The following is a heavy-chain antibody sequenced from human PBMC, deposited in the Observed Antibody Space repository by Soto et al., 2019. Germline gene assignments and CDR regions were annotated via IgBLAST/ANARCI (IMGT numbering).Heavy chain of an antibody. J-gene: IGHJ5*02. D-gene: IGHD3-10*01. CDR1: GYTFTSYD. Sequence: ASVKVSCKASGYTFTSYDINWVRQATGQGLEWMGWMNPNSGNTGYAQKFQGRVTMTRNTSISTAYMELSSLRSEDTAVYYCARYARITMVRGQKNWFDPWGQGTLVTVSS. V-gene: IGHV1-8*01. CDR3: ARYARITMVRGQKNWFDP. CDR2: MNPNSGNT.